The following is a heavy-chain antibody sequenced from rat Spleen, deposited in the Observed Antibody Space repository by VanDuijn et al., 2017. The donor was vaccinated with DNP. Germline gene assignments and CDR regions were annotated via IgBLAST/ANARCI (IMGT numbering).Heavy chain of an antibody. CDR2: ISTGGGNT. CDR3: TSNPHIRTAAPFDY. J-gene: IGHJ2*01. V-gene: IGHV5S23*01. CDR1: GLTFSDYA. Sequence: EVQLVESGGGLVQPGRSLKLSCAASGLTFSDYAMAWVRQAPTKGLEWVAAISTGGGNTYYRDSVKGRFTISRHNAKSTLYLQVNSLRSEDTATYYCTSNPHIRTAAPFDYWGQGVMVTVSS. D-gene: IGHD3-8*01.